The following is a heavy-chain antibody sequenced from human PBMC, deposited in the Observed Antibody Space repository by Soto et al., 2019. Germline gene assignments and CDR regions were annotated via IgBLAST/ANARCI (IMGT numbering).Heavy chain of an antibody. CDR3: ARDYYGSGRSYAFDI. Sequence: GGSLRLSCAASGFTFSSYGMHWVRQAPGKGLEWVAVIWYDGSNKYYADSVKDRFTIFRDNSKNTLYLQMNSLRAEDTAVYYCARDYYGSGRSYAFDIWGQGTMVTVSS. D-gene: IGHD3-10*01. CDR2: IWYDGSNK. J-gene: IGHJ3*02. CDR1: GFTFSSYG. V-gene: IGHV3-33*01.